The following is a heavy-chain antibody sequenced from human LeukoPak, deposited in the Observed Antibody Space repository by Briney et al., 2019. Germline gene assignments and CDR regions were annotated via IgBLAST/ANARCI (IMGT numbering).Heavy chain of an antibody. CDR3: ARNGDYGVTYYYYYYGMDV. Sequence: ASVKVSCKASGYTFTGYYMHWVRQAPGQGLEWMGWISPNSGGTNYAQKFQGWVTMTRDTSISTAYMELSRLRSDDTAVYYCARNGDYGVTYYYYYYGMDVWGQGTTVTVSS. CDR2: ISPNSGGT. CDR1: GYTFTGYY. D-gene: IGHD4-17*01. V-gene: IGHV1-2*04. J-gene: IGHJ6*02.